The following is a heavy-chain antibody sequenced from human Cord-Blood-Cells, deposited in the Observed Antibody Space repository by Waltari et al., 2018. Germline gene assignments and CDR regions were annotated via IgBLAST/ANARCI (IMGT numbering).Heavy chain of an antibody. CDR3: ARRGYSYGYSFYWYFDL. CDR2: INHSGST. V-gene: IGHV4-34*01. CDR1: GGSFSGYY. J-gene: IGHJ2*01. D-gene: IGHD5-18*01. Sequence: QVQLQQWGAGLLKPSETLSLTCAVYGGSFSGYYWSWIRQPPGKGLEWIGEINHSGSTNSNPSLKSRVTISVDTSKNQFSLKLSSVTAADTAVYYCARRGYSYGYSFYWYFDLWGRGTLVTVSS.